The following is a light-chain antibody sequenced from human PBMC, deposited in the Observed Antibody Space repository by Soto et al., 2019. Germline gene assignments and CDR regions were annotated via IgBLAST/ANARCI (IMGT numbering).Light chain of an antibody. J-gene: IGLJ2*01. CDR1: SSDVGGYNY. Sequence: QAVVPQPPSASGSPGQSVTISCTGTSSDVGGYNYVSWYQQHPGKAPKLMIYEVSKRPSGVPDRFSGSKSGNTASLTGSGLQAEDEADYYCSSYAGSNNVVFGGGTKLTVL. V-gene: IGLV2-8*01. CDR2: EVS. CDR3: SSYAGSNNVV.